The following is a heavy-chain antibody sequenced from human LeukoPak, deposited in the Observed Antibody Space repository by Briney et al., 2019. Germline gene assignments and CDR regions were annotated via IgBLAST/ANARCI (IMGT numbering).Heavy chain of an antibody. D-gene: IGHD4-11*01. CDR3: ARPKDSNWETLHH. J-gene: IGHJ1*01. CDR1: GGTFSGYS. Sequence: GASVRVSCKASGGTFSGYSIAWVRQAPGQGLEWMGGIIPNFRTSNYAQKFQGRVTFSTDESAGTGYLELSGLRSEDTAVYHCARPKDSNWETLHHWGQGTLVTVSS. V-gene: IGHV1-69*05. CDR2: IIPNFRTS.